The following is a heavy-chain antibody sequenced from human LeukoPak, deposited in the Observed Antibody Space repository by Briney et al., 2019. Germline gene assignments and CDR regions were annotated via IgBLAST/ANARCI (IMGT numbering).Heavy chain of an antibody. CDR2: IYHSGST. J-gene: IGHJ5*02. Sequence: SETLSLTCTVSGYSISSGYYWGWIRQPPGKGLEWIGSIYHSGSTYYNPSLKSRVTISVDTSKNQFSLKLSSVTVADTAVYYCARDEQQEDWFDPWGQGTVVTVSS. V-gene: IGHV4-38-2*02. CDR1: GYSISSGYY. D-gene: IGHD6-13*01. CDR3: ARDEQQEDWFDP.